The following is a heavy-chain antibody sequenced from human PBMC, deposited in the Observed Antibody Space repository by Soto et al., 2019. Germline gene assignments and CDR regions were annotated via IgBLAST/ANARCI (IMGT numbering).Heavy chain of an antibody. V-gene: IGHV4-31*03. Sequence: QVQLQESGPGLVKPSQTLSLTCTVSGGSISSGGYYWSWIRQHPGKGLEWIGYIYYTGSTYYNPSLKSRVTISVDTSKNQFSLKLTSVTAADTAVYYCARDEEVNYADYGRSDHYYGMDVWGQGTTVTVSS. D-gene: IGHD4-17*01. J-gene: IGHJ6*02. CDR3: ARDEEVNYADYGRSDHYYGMDV. CDR2: IYYTGST. CDR1: GGSISSGGYY.